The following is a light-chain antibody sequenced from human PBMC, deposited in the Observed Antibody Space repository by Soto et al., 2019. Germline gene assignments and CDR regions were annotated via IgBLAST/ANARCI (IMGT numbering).Light chain of an antibody. CDR1: QSTGRY. Sequence: DIQMTQSPSTLSASVGDRVTITCRASQSTGRYLAWYQQKPGKAPKLLTYQASSLENGVPSRFSGSGSGTEFSLTISSLQPDDFATYYCQQYTSHSTFGQGTKVDIK. V-gene: IGKV1-5*03. J-gene: IGKJ1*01. CDR2: QAS. CDR3: QQYTSHST.